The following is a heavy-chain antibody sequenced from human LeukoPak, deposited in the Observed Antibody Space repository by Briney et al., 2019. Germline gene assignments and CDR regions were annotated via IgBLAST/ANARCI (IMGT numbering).Heavy chain of an antibody. Sequence: SGPTLVNPTQTLTLTCTFSGFSLSTSGVGVGWFRQPPGEALEWLALIYWDDDKRYSPSLKSRLTITKDTSENQVVLTMTNMDPEDTATYYCAHSPPYYDILTGYLEGHYFDYWGQGTLVTVSS. CDR2: IYWDDDK. J-gene: IGHJ4*02. CDR3: AHSPPYYDILTGYLEGHYFDY. D-gene: IGHD3-9*01. CDR1: GFSLSTSGVG. V-gene: IGHV2-5*02.